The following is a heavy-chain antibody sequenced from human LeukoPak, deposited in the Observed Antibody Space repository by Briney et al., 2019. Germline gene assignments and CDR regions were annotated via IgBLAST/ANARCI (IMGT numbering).Heavy chain of an antibody. J-gene: IGHJ4*02. Sequence: ASVKVSCKAFGYTFTSNYMHWVRQAPGQGLEWMGWIGTYNGNTNYAQKLQGRVSMTTDTSTSTAYMELRSLRSDDTAVYYCARALRGGDYYGSGSPPGYWGQGTLVTVSS. V-gene: IGHV1-18*04. CDR1: GYTFTSNY. CDR3: ARALRGGDYYGSGSPPGY. CDR2: IGTYNGNT. D-gene: IGHD3-10*01.